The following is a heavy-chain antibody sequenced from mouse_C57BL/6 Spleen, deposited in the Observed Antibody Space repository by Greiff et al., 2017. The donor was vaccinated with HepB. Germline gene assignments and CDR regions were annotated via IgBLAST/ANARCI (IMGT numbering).Heavy chain of an antibody. V-gene: IGHV1-64*01. CDR3: AREEGITTAMDY. D-gene: IGHD1-1*01. J-gene: IGHJ4*01. CDR2: IHPNSGST. Sequence: VQLQQPGAELVKPGASVKLSCKASGYTFTSYWMHWVKQRPGQGLEWIGMIHPNSGSTNYNEKFKSKATLTVDKSSSTAYMQLSSLTSEDSAVYYCAREEGITTAMDYWGQGTSVTVSS. CDR1: GYTFTSYW.